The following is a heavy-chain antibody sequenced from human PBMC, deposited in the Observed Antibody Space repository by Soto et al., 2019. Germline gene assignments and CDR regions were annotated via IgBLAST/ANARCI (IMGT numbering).Heavy chain of an antibody. CDR2: IYYSGST. D-gene: IGHD1-26*01. CDR1: GGSISSYY. J-gene: IGHJ4*02. Sequence: QVQLQESGPGLVKPSETLPLTCTVSGGSISSYYWSWIRQPPGKGLEWIGYIYYSGSTNYNPSLKSRVTISVDTSKNQFSLKLSSVTAADTAVYYCARGWPSVPYYFDYWGQGTLVTVSS. CDR3: ARGWPSVPYYFDY. V-gene: IGHV4-59*01.